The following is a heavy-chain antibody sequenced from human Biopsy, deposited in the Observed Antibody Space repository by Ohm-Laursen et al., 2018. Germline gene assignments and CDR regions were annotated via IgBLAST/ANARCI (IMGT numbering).Heavy chain of an antibody. CDR2: ISHTGYT. CDR3: ARGSNEYGGLYFPH. Sequence: PSETLSLTCTVSGGSFTGHYWTWIRQPPGKGLEWIGHISHTGYTSYKSSLKSRVIISLDTSRKHFSLRLTSLAAADTAVYYCARGSNEYGGLYFPHWGQGTLVTVSS. D-gene: IGHD4-23*01. V-gene: IGHV4-59*11. J-gene: IGHJ1*01. CDR1: GGSFTGHY.